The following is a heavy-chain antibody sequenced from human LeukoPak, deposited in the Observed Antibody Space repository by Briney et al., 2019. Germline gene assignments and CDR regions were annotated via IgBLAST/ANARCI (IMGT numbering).Heavy chain of an antibody. Sequence: PSETLSLTCTVSGGPISRSGYYWGWIRQPPGKGLEWIASIFFSGTTYYPPSLKSRLTISVDTSKNQFSLQLSSVTAADTAGYYCARLGGSYGMDVWGQGTTVTVSS. CDR3: ARLGGSYGMDV. CDR1: GGPISRSGYY. D-gene: IGHD3-16*01. CDR2: IFFSGTT. V-gene: IGHV4-39*01. J-gene: IGHJ6*02.